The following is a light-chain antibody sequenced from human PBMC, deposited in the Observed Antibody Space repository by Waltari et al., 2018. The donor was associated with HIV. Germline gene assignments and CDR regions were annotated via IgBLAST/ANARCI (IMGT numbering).Light chain of an antibody. V-gene: IGLV3-1*01. J-gene: IGLJ3*02. CDR3: QAWDSTTRV. Sequence: SYEVTQPPSLSVSPGQTASITCSGDKLGEKYACWYQQKPGQSPIRVIYADTKRPPGIPGRFSAANSGNTATLTITGTQAMDEADYYCQAWDSTTRVFGGGTKLTVL. CDR1: KLGEKY. CDR2: ADT.